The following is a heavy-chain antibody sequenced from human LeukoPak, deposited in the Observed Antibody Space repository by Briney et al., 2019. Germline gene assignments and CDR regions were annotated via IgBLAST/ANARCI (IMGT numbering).Heavy chain of an antibody. J-gene: IGHJ4*02. CDR3: ARRDDYVWGSYPNYFDY. V-gene: IGHV3-48*01. CDR1: GFTFSSYS. CDR2: ISSSSSTI. Sequence: GGSLRLSCAASGFTFSSYSMNWVRQAPGKGLEWVSYISSSSSTIYYADSVKGRFTISRDNAKNSLYLQMNSLRAEDTAVYSCARRDDYVWGSYPNYFDYWGQGTLVTVSS. D-gene: IGHD3-16*02.